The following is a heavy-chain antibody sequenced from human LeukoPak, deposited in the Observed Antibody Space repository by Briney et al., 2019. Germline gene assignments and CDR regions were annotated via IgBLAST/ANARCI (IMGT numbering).Heavy chain of an antibody. CDR2: IDWDDDK. J-gene: IGHJ3*02. CDR3: ARIHSSGWIYAFDI. CDR1: GFSLSTSGMC. D-gene: IGHD6-19*01. Sequence: SGPALVKPTQTLTLTCTFSGFSLSTSGMCVSWIRQPPGKALEWLARIDWDDDKYYSTSLKTRLTISKDTSKNQVVLTMTNMDPVDTATYYCARIHSSGWIYAFDIWGQGTMVTVSS. V-gene: IGHV2-70*11.